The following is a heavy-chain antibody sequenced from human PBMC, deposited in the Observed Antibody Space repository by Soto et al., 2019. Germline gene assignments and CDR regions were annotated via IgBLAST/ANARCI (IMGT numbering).Heavy chain of an antibody. D-gene: IGHD1-26*01. Sequence: QVQLQQWGAGLLKPSETLSLTCAVYGGSFSGYYWSWIRQPPGKGLEWIGEINHSGSTNYNPSLTSRVTISVDTSKNQFSLKLSSVTAADTAVYYCARRVEGDTYYFDYWGQGTLVTVSS. V-gene: IGHV4-34*01. CDR2: INHSGST. CDR3: ARRVEGDTYYFDY. CDR1: GGSFSGYY. J-gene: IGHJ4*02.